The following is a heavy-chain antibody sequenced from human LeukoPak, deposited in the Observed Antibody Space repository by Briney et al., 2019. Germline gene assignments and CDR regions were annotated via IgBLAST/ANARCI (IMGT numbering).Heavy chain of an antibody. CDR2: LRGDGET. CDR3: AKASWVSCADAVL. Sequence: GGSLRLSCAASGFTFSNYAMSWVRQAPARGLEWVSSLRGDGETFYADSVKGRFTLSRDDSRNTVYLQMNNLRVEDTAVYLCAKASWVSCADAVLWGQGTLVTVSS. CDR1: GFTFSNYA. J-gene: IGHJ4*02. V-gene: IGHV3-23*01. D-gene: IGHD3-16*01.